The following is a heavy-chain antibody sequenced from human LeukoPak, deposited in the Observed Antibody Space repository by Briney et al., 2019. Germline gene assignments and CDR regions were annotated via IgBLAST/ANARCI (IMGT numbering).Heavy chain of an antibody. J-gene: IGHJ4*02. CDR1: GFTFDDSG. D-gene: IGHD1-26*01. CDR3: ARAAIVGASAISGVYYFDY. CDR2: INWSGAST. V-gene: IGHV3-20*01. Sequence: GGSLRLSCAASGFTFDDSGMSWVRQAPGKGLEWVSGINWSGASTGYADSVKGRFTISRDNAKNSLYLQMNSLRAEDTALYHCARAAIVGASAISGVYYFDYWGQGTLVTVSS.